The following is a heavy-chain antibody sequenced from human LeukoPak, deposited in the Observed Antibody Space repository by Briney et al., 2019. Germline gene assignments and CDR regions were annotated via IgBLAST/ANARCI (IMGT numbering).Heavy chain of an antibody. D-gene: IGHD2-2*01. CDR1: GGTFGSYA. V-gene: IGHV1-69*01. CDR2: IIPIFGTA. CDR3: ARGPGPERSRYCSSTSCPISMDY. J-gene: IGHJ4*02. Sequence: SVKVSCKASGGTFGSYAISWVRQAPGQGLEWMGGIIPIFGTANYAQKFQGRVTITADESTSTAYMELSSLRSEDTAVYYCARGPGPERSRYCSSTSCPISMDYWGQGTLVTVSS.